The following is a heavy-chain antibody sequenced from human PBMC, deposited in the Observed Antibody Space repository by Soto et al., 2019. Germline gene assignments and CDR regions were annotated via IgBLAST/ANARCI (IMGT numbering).Heavy chain of an antibody. CDR1: GYTFTSYG. Sequence: ASAKASCKASGYTFTSYGIRWVRQETEQGLEWMGWISAYNGNTNYAQKLQGRVTMTTDTSTSTAYMELRSLRSDDTAVYYCARARSITIFGVVKDAFDIWGQGTMVTVSS. J-gene: IGHJ3*02. CDR2: ISAYNGNT. CDR3: ARARSITIFGVVKDAFDI. V-gene: IGHV1-18*01. D-gene: IGHD3-3*01.